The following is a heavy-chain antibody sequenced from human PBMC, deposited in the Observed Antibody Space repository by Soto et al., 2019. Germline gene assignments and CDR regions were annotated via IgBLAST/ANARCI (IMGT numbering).Heavy chain of an antibody. Sequence: GGSLRLSCAASGFTFSSYGMHWVRQAPGKGLEWVAVISYDGSNKYCADSVKGRFTISRDNSKNTLYLQMNSLRAEDTAVYYCAKAMVVVTAISGGRGFDKWGQGTLVTVSS. CDR2: ISYDGSNK. CDR1: GFTFSSYG. V-gene: IGHV3-30*18. J-gene: IGHJ3*02. D-gene: IGHD2-21*02. CDR3: AKAMVVVTAISGGRGFDK.